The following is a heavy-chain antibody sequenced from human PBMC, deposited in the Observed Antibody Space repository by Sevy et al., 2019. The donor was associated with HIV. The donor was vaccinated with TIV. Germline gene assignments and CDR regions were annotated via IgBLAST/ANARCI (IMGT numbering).Heavy chain of an antibody. CDR1: GFAFTNYYA. CDR2: ISYDGSDK. V-gene: IGHV3-30-3*01. D-gene: IGHD1-1*01. J-gene: IGHJ1*01. Sequence: GGSLRLSCTASGFAFTNYYAMHWVRQAPGKGLEWVALISYDGSDKFYADSVKGRFTITRDNFKNSLSLQMNSLRAEDTAMYYCALERLSSDVAEYFQNWGQGTLVTVSS. CDR3: ALERLSSDVAEYFQN.